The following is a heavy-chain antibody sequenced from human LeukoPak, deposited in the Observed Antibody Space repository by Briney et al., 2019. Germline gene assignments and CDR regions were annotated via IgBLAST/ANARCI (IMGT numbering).Heavy chain of an antibody. CDR3: ARGGYSYGYHYYYGMDV. CDR1: GGTFSGYA. Sequence: SVKVSCKASGGTFSGYAISWVRQAPGQGLEWMGGIIPIFGTANYAQKFQGRVTITADESTSTAYMELSSLRSEDTAVYYCARGGYSYGYHYYYGMDVWGQGTTVTVSS. CDR2: IIPIFGTA. V-gene: IGHV1-69*13. D-gene: IGHD5-18*01. J-gene: IGHJ6*02.